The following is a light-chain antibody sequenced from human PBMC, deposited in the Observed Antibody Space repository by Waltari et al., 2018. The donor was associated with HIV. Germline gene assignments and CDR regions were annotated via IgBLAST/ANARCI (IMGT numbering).Light chain of an antibody. V-gene: IGLV1-47*01. CDR3: ASWDDSLSGLV. J-gene: IGLJ2*01. Sequence: SVLTQPPSASGTPGQRVTISCSGSSSNIGVPYDYWYQQLPGTTPKLLIQRNNQRPSGVPDRFSGPKSGTSASLAISGLRSEDEADYYCASWDDSLSGLVFGGGTKLTVL. CDR2: RNN. CDR1: SSNIGVPY.